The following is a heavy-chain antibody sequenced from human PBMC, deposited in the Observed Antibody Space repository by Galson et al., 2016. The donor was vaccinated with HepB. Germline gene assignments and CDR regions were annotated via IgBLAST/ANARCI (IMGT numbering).Heavy chain of an antibody. V-gene: IGHV3-53*05. CDR1: GFTVSSNY. Sequence: SLRLSCAASGFTVSSNYMTWVRQAPGKGLEWVSVIYSGGSTYQADSVKGRFTISRDNFENTLYLQMNSLTAEDTAVYYCAREGSFMLTFFDYWGQGTLVTVSS. CDR3: AREGSFMLTFFDY. J-gene: IGHJ4*02. D-gene: IGHD4/OR15-4a*01. CDR2: IYSGGST.